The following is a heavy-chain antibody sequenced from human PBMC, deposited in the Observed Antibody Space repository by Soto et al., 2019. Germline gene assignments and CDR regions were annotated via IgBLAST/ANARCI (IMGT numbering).Heavy chain of an antibody. V-gene: IGHV1-18*01. Sequence: QVQLVQSGAEVKKPGASVKVSCKASGYTFTSYGISWVRQAPGQGLEWMGWISAYNGNTNYAQKLQGRVTMTTDTSTSTAYRELRSLRSDDTAVYYCARATQQWLRDDAFDIWGQGTMVTVSS. D-gene: IGHD6-19*01. CDR2: ISAYNGNT. CDR3: ARATQQWLRDDAFDI. J-gene: IGHJ3*02. CDR1: GYTFTSYG.